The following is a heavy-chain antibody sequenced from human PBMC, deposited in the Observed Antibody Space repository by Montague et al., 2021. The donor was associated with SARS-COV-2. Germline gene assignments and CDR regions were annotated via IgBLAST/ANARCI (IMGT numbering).Heavy chain of an antibody. CDR3: ARATSVRGAVSWFDP. V-gene: IGHV4-59*11. CDR1: GGSINSHF. CDR2: INSNGGT. D-gene: IGHD3-10*01. J-gene: IGHJ5*02. Sequence: SETLSLTCTVSGGSINSHFWSFIRQPPGKGLEWIGYINSNGGTNDNPSLRSRLTMSVDTSKNQFSLQLRSMTPADTAVYFCARATSVRGAVSWFDPWGQGILVTVSS.